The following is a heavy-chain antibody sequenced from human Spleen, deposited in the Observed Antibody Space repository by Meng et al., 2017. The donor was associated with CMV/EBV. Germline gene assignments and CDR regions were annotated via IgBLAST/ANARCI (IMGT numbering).Heavy chain of an antibody. J-gene: IGHJ5*02. CDR1: GGSFSGYY. D-gene: IGHD2-15*01. Sequence: SETLSLTCAVYGGSFSGYYWRWIRQPPGMGAGVEWKTRHSGSTNYNPSLKSRVTISVDTSKNQFSLKLSSVTAADTAVYYCARGSQQGDRVVVLNWFDPWGQGTLVTVSS. CDR3: ARGSQQGDRVVVLNWFDP. CDR2: TRHSGST. V-gene: IGHV4-34*01.